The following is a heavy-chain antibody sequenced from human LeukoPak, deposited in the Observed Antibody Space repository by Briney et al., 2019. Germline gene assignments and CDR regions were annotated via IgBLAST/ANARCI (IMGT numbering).Heavy chain of an antibody. J-gene: IGHJ4*02. CDR1: GFTFSNYA. CDR3: AKDGTSTPSKDH. D-gene: IGHD2-2*01. V-gene: IGHV3-23*01. Sequence: GGSLRLSCAASGFTFSNYAMAWVRQAPGKGLEWVSGISGSGGSTYYADSVKGRFTISRDNSKNTLYLQMNSLRVEDTAVYYCAKDGTSTPSKDHWGQGTLVTVSS. CDR2: ISGSGGST.